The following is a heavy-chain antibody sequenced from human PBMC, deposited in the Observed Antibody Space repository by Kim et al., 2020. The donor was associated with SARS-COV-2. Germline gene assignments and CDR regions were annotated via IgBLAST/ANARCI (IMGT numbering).Heavy chain of an antibody. CDR2: IYYSGST. Sequence: SETLSLTCTVSGGSISSGGYYWSRIRQHPGKGLEWIGYIYYSGSTYYNPSLKSRVTISVDTSKNQFSLKLSSVTAADTAVYYCARGKGYSGSYSADYWGQGTLVTVSS. V-gene: IGHV4-31*03. CDR1: GGSISSGGYY. CDR3: ARGKGYSGSYSADY. J-gene: IGHJ4*02. D-gene: IGHD1-26*01.